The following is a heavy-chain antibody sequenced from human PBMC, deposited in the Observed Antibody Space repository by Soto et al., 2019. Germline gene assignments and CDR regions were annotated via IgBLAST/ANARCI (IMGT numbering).Heavy chain of an antibody. CDR3: AKGLGYYDFWSGQDAFDI. Sequence: GGSLRLSCAASGFTFSSYAMSWVRQAPGKGLEWVSAISGSGGSTYYADSGKGRFTISRDNSKNTLYLQMNSLRAEDTAVYYCAKGLGYYDFWSGQDAFDIWGQGTMVTVSS. J-gene: IGHJ3*02. CDR2: ISGSGGST. CDR1: GFTFSSYA. D-gene: IGHD3-3*01. V-gene: IGHV3-23*01.